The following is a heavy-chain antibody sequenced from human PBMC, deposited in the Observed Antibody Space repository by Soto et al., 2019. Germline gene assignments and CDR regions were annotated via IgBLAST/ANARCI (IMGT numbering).Heavy chain of an antibody. CDR3: ARGHSTDCSNGVCSFFYNHEMDV. D-gene: IGHD2-8*01. CDR2: INPKSGVT. CDR1: GYSFTDYH. J-gene: IGHJ6*02. V-gene: IGHV1-2*04. Sequence: GASVKVCCKASGYSFTDYHIHWVRQAPGQGLEWLGRINPKSGVTSTAQKFQGWVTMTRDRSISTVYMELTRLRSDDTAVYFCARGHSTDCSNGVCSFFYNHEMDVWGQGTTVTVSS.